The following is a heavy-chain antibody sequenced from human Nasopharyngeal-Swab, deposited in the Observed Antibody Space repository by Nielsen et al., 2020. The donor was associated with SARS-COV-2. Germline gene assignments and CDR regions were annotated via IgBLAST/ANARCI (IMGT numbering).Heavy chain of an antibody. J-gene: IGHJ6*02. V-gene: IGHV4-31*03. CDR3: ARVVGDFSKGFFDV. CDR1: SGAITDGRYY. CDR2: IYYKGRT. D-gene: IGHD4-11*01. Sequence: SETLSLTCTVSSGAITDGRYYWSWIRQHPGKGLEWVGHIYYKGRTYYNPSLKNRVSISIDTSRSQFSLRLTSLSAADTAVFYCARVVGDFSKGFFDVWGQGIPVTVSS.